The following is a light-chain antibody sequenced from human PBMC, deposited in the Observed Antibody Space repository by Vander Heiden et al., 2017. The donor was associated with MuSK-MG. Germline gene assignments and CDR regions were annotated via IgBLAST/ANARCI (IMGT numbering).Light chain of an antibody. V-gene: IGLV1-40*01. Sequence: QSVLTQPPSVSGAPGQGVTIPCTGSSPNVRAGYGVQWDQQLPGTAPKLLTYGNSNRPSGVPDRFSGSKSGTAASLAITGLQAEDEADYYCQSYDTSLSGSVFGGGTKLTVL. CDR3: QSYDTSLSGSV. CDR1: SPNVRAGYG. CDR2: GNS. J-gene: IGLJ2*01.